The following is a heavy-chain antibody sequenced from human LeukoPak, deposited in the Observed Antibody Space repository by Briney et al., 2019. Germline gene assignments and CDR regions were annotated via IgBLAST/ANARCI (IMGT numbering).Heavy chain of an antibody. J-gene: IGHJ6*03. CDR1: GGSISSGSYY. V-gene: IGHV4-61*02. Sequence: SQTLSLTCTVSGGSISSGSYYWSWIRQPAGKGLEWIGRIYTSGSTNYNPSLKSRVTISVDASRNQFSLNLSSVTAADTAVYYCARWSGSVTARNYYYYMDVWGEGTTVTVSS. CDR3: ARWSGSVTARNYYYYMDV. CDR2: IYTSGST. D-gene: IGHD6-6*01.